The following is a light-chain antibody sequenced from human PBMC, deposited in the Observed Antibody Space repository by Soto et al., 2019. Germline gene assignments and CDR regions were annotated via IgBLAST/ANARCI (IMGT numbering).Light chain of an antibody. V-gene: IGLV2-14*01. Sequence: QSVLTQPASVSGSPGQSITISCTGSSSDVGGYNYVSWYQQHPGKAPKLMIYDVSNRPSGVSNRFSGSKSGNTASLTTSGLQAEDEADYYCSSYISSSTLVVFGGGTKVTVL. CDR3: SSYISSSTLVV. CDR2: DVS. CDR1: SSDVGGYNY. J-gene: IGLJ2*01.